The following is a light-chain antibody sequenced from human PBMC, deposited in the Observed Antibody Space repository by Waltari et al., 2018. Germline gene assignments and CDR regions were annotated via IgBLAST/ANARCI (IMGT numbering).Light chain of an antibody. Sequence: DIVMTQSPLSLPVSPGEPATISCRSSQSLLLPNGNNYLDLYLRKPGQSPQLLIYLGSSRASGVPDRFSGSGTGTDFTLRISRVEPEDVGVYYCMQALQTKWTFGQGTKVEIK. CDR1: QSLLLPNGNNY. V-gene: IGKV2-28*01. CDR3: MQALQTKWT. CDR2: LGS. J-gene: IGKJ1*01.